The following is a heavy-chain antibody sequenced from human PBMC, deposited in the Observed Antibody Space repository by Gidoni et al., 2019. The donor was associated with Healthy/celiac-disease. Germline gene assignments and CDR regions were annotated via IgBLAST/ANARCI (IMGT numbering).Heavy chain of an antibody. J-gene: IGHJ4*02. CDR1: GSTFDDYA. Sequence: EVQLVESGGGLVQPGRSLRLSCAASGSTFDDYAMHWVRQAPGKGLEWVSGISWNSGSIGYADSVKGRFTISRDNAKNSLYLQMNSLRAEDTALYYCAKDISGAYSSGWGFDYWGQGTLVTVSS. V-gene: IGHV3-9*01. D-gene: IGHD6-19*01. CDR3: AKDISGAYSSGWGFDY. CDR2: ISWNSGSI.